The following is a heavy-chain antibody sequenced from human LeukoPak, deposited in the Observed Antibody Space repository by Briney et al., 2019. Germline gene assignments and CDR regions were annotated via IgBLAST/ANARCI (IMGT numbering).Heavy chain of an antibody. Sequence: ASVKVSCKASGGTFSSYAISWVRQAPGQGLEWMGWISAYNGNTNYAQKLQGRVTMTTDTSTSTAYMELRSLRSDDTAVYYCARGRYCSSTSCPGADGAFDIWGQGTMVTVSS. D-gene: IGHD2-2*01. J-gene: IGHJ3*02. V-gene: IGHV1-18*01. CDR1: GGTFSSYA. CDR2: ISAYNGNT. CDR3: ARGRYCSSTSCPGADGAFDI.